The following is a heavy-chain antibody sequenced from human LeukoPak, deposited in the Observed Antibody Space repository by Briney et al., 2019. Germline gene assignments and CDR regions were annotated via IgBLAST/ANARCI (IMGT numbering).Heavy chain of an antibody. CDR2: INPNSGGT. V-gene: IGHV1-2*02. CDR3: ARGPSSGWFLSQFDY. J-gene: IGHJ4*02. CDR1: GYTFTGYY. D-gene: IGHD6-19*01. Sequence: GASVKLSCKASGYTFTGYYMHWVRQAPGQGLEWMGWINPNSGGTDYAQRFQGRVTMTRDTSIGTAYMELSRLRSDDTAVYYCARGPSSGWFLSQFDYWGQGTLVTVSS.